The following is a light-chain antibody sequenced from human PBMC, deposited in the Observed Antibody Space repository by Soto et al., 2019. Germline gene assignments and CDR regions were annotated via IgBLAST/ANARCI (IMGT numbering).Light chain of an antibody. CDR2: VVS. CDR1: QGIRND. J-gene: IGKJ1*01. CDR3: LQHDTYPLT. V-gene: IGKV1-17*01. Sequence: DIQMTQSPSSLSASVGDRVTITCRASQGIRNDLLGWYQQKPGKAPKCLIYVVSSLQSGVPSRFSGSGSGTEFTLTLSSLQPEDFATYYCLQHDTYPLTFGQGTKVEIK.